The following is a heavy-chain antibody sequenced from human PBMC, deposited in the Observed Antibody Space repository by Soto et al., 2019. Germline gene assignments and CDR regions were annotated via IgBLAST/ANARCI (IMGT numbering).Heavy chain of an antibody. CDR3: AKGLLGITGTTFDY. Sequence: GGSLSLSCAASGFTFSSYAMSWVRQAPGKGLEWVSAISGSGGSTYYADSVKGRFTISRDNSKNTLYLQMNSLRAEDTAVYYCAKGLLGITGTTFDYWGQGTLVTVSS. CDR1: GFTFSSYA. D-gene: IGHD1-7*01. V-gene: IGHV3-23*01. J-gene: IGHJ4*02. CDR2: ISGSGGST.